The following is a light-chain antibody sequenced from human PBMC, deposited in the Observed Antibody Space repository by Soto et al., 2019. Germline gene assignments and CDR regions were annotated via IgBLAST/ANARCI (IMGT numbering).Light chain of an antibody. CDR2: GAS. Sequence: EIVLTQSPGTLSLSPGERATLSCRASRSVTSNYLGWYQQKPGQAPRLLIYGASSRATGIPDRFSGSGSGTDFTLNVSRLEPEDFGLYYWQQYASSPFTFGQGTKLEI. CDR1: RSVTSNY. CDR3: QQYASSPFT. J-gene: IGKJ2*01. V-gene: IGKV3-20*01.